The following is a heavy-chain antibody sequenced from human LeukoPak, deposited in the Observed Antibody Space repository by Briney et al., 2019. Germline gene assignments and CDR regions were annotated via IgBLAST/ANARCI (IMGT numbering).Heavy chain of an antibody. CDR2: IYPGDSDT. CDR3: ARGDGYNHFDY. J-gene: IGHJ4*02. V-gene: IGHV5-51*01. CDR1: GSRFTSYW. Sequence: PGAHLKISCKGSGSRFTSYWIGWVRQVPGKGLEWMGIIYPGDSDTRYSPSFQGQVTISVDKSISTAYLQWSSLKASDTAMYYCARGDGYNHFDYWGQGTLVTVSS. D-gene: IGHD5-24*01.